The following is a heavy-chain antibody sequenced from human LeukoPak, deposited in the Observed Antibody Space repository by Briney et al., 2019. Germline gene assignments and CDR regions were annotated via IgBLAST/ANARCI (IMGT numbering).Heavy chain of an antibody. CDR2: IYTSGST. Sequence: PSQTLSLTCTVSGGSISSGSYYWSWIRQPAGKGLEWIGRIYTSGSTNYNPSLKSRVTISVDTAKSQFSLRLSSVTAADTAVYYCARDVAGNTFDYWGQGTLVTVSS. V-gene: IGHV4-61*02. J-gene: IGHJ4*02. CDR3: ARDVAGNTFDY. D-gene: IGHD5-12*01. CDR1: GGSISSGSYY.